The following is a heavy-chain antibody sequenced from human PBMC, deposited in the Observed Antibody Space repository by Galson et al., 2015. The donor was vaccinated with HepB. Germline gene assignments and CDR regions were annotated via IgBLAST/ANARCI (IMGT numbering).Heavy chain of an antibody. J-gene: IGHJ4*02. CDR2: IRSKASGHAT. V-gene: IGHV3-73*01. CDR3: ARLGDLSGYSSL. CDR1: GFTFSGSA. Sequence: SLRLSCAASGFTFSGSAIHWVRQASGKGLEWVGRIRSKASGHATAYDASLKGRFTNSRDDSKNTAYLHMNSLKTEDTAVYYCARLGDLSGYSSLWGQGTLVTVSS. D-gene: IGHD2-15*01.